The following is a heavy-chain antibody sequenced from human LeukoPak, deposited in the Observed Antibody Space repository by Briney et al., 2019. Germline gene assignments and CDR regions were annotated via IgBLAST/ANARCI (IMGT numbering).Heavy chain of an antibody. J-gene: IGHJ4*02. D-gene: IGHD1-26*01. CDR2: IYSGGST. Sequence: GGSLRLSCAASGFTVSSNYMSWVRQAPGKGLEWVSVIYSGGSTYYADSVKGRFTISRDNSKNTLYLQMNSLRAEDTAVYYCARDLDVIVGATTEYFDYWGQGTLVTVSS. CDR1: GFTVSSNY. CDR3: ARDLDVIVGATTEYFDY. V-gene: IGHV3-53*01.